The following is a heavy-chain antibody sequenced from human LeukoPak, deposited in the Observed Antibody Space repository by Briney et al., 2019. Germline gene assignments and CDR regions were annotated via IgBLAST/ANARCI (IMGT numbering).Heavy chain of an antibody. D-gene: IGHD3-22*01. Sequence: GGSLRLSCAASGFTFSSYEMNWVRQAPGKGLEWVSYISSSGSTIYYADSVKGRFTISRDNAKNSLYLQMNSLRAEDTAVYYCAKDVDSSGFDPWGQGTLVTVSS. CDR3: AKDVDSSGFDP. J-gene: IGHJ5*02. V-gene: IGHV3-48*03. CDR2: ISSSGSTI. CDR1: GFTFSSYE.